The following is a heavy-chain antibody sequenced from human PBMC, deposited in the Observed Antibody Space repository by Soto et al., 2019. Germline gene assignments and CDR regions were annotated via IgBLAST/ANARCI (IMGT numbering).Heavy chain of an antibody. V-gene: IGHV3-33*01. CDR1: GFTFSSYG. J-gene: IGHJ6*02. CDR3: ARAMRPSPIPLGDGMDV. Sequence: QVQLVESGGGVVQPGRSLRLSCAASGFTFSSYGMHWVRQAPGKGLEWVAVIWDDGSNKYYADSVKGRFTISRDNSKYQLCKQMISLRAEDKAVCYCARAMRPSPIPLGDGMDVWGQGTTVTVSS. CDR2: IWDDGSNK. D-gene: IGHD6-6*01.